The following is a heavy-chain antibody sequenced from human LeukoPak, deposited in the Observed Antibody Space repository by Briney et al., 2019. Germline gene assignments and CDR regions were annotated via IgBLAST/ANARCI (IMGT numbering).Heavy chain of an antibody. CDR3: ARACGSYDSSGSNAFDI. J-gene: IGHJ3*02. D-gene: IGHD3-22*01. V-gene: IGHV4-34*01. CDR1: GGSFSGYY. CDR2: INHSGST. Sequence: SETLSLTCAVYGGSFSGYYWSWIRQPPGKGLEWIGEINHSGSTNYNPSLKSRVTISVDTSKNQFSLKLSSVTAADTAVYYCARACGSYDSSGSNAFDIWGQGTMVTVSS.